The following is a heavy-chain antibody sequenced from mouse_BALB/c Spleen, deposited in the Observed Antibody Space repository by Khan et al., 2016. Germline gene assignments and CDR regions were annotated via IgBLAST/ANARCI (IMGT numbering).Heavy chain of an antibody. CDR1: GHSITSHYS. D-gene: IGHD1-2*01. CDR3: AGSISGYWYDFDY. V-gene: IGHV3-1*02. Sequence: EVQLQESGPDLVKPSQSVSLTCTVPGHSITSHYSWHWIRHFPGNKVEWMGYIHYSGSTDYNTSLKSRTSITRDTSKNQFFLQLNSVTSEDTATYFCAGSISGYWYDFDYWGQGTTLTVSS. CDR2: IHYSGST. J-gene: IGHJ2*01.